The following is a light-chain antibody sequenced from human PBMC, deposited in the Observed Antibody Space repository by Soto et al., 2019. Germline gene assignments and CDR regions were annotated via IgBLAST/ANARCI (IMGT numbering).Light chain of an antibody. Sequence: EIVLTQSPATLSLSPGERATLSCRASQSVSNNYLAWYQQKPGQAPRLLIYDTSTRATGIPARFSGSGSGTEFTLTISSLQSEDFAVYYCQQCNTWTSITFGQGTRLEIK. V-gene: IGKV3-15*01. CDR3: QQCNTWTSIT. J-gene: IGKJ5*01. CDR1: QSVSNN. CDR2: DTS.